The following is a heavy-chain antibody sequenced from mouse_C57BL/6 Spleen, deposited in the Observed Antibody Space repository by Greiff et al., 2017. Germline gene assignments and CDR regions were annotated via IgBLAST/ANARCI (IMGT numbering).Heavy chain of an antibody. J-gene: IGHJ2*01. V-gene: IGHV5-17*01. CDR2: ISSGSSTI. D-gene: IGHD6-1*01. CDR3: ARDRGSLAY. CDR1: GFTFSDYG. Sequence: EVKLEESGGGLVKPGGSLKLSCAASGFTFSDYGMHWVRQAPEKGLEWVAYISSGSSTIYYADTVRGRFTISRDNAKNTLFLQMTSLRSEDTAMYYCARDRGSLAYWGQGTTLTVSS.